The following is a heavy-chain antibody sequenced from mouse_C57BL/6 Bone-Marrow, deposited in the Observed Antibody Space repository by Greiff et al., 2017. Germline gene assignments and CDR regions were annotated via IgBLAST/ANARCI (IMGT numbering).Heavy chain of an antibody. CDR1: GYTFTNYW. CDR2: MHPNGGSP. V-gene: IGHV1-64*01. D-gene: IGHD2-4*01. J-gene: IGHJ4*01. Sequence: QVQLQQPGAELVKPGASVKLSCKASGYTFTNYWMHWVKQRPGQGLEWIGMMHPNGGSPDYNGKFKSEATLSVDKSSRTAYMELSSLTSEDSAVYYCARSYDYEDYTMDYGGQGTSVTVSS. CDR3: ARSYDYEDYTMDY.